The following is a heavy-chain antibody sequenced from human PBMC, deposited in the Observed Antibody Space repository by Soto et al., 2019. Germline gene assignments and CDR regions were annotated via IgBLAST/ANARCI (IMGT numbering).Heavy chain of an antibody. CDR1: GGSISSSSYY. D-gene: IGHD3-10*01. Sequence: SETLSLTCTVSGGSISSSSYYWGWIRQPPGKGLEWIGSIYYSGSTYYNPSLKSRVTISVDTSKNQFSLKLSSVTAADTAVYYCARGRGSYSLYYYYGMDVWGQGTTVTVSS. J-gene: IGHJ6*02. CDR3: ARGRGSYSLYYYYGMDV. V-gene: IGHV4-39*07. CDR2: IYYSGST.